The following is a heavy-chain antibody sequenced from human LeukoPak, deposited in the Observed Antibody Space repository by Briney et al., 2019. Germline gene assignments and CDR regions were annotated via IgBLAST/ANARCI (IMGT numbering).Heavy chain of an antibody. D-gene: IGHD6-13*01. V-gene: IGHV3-66*01. CDR2: IYSGGST. CDR3: ARFPGIANVFYYGMDV. J-gene: IGHJ6*02. CDR1: GFIVSNNY. Sequence: PGGSLRLSCAASGFIVSNNYINWVRQAPGKGLEWVSVIYSGGSTYYADPVKGRFTISGDSSKNTLYLQMNSLRVEDTAVYYCARFPGIANVFYYGMDVWGQGTTVTVSS.